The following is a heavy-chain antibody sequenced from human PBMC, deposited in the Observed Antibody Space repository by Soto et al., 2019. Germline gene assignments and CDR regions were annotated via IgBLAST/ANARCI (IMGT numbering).Heavy chain of an antibody. CDR1: GYTFTGYY. CDR2: INPNSGGT. V-gene: IGHV1-2*04. CDR3: ARAGGYCSGGSCYGVGAFDI. Sequence: ASVKVSCKASGYTFTGYYMHWVRQAPGQGLEWMGWINPNSGGTNYAQKFQGWVTMTRDTSISTAYMELTRLRSDERAVYYCARAGGYCSGGSCYGVGAFDIWGQGTMVTVSS. J-gene: IGHJ3*02. D-gene: IGHD2-15*01.